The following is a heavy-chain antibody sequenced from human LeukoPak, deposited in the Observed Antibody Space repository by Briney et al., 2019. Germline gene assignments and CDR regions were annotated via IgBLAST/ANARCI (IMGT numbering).Heavy chain of an antibody. Sequence: SETLSLTCTVSGGSISNYYWSWIRQTPGKGLEWIGYIHSSGSTNNSPSLRSRVTISVDTSKNQFSLKLSSVTAADTALYYCARYGSGTFAFDIWGQGTMVTVSS. V-gene: IGHV4-4*08. CDR3: ARYGSGTFAFDI. CDR1: GGSISNYY. CDR2: IHSSGST. D-gene: IGHD3-10*01. J-gene: IGHJ3*02.